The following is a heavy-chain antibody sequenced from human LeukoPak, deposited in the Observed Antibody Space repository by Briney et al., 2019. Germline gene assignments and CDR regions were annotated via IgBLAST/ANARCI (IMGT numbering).Heavy chain of an antibody. J-gene: IGHJ4*02. Sequence: GSLRLSCTASGFTFGDYAMNWFRQAPGKGLEWVGFIRSKAHGGTTEYAASVRGRFTVSRDDSKSIAYLQMNSLKTEDTAVYYCTRGPWRYGGYDWYYWGQGTPVTVSS. CDR2: IRSKAHGGTT. CDR3: TRGPWRYGGYDWYY. D-gene: IGHD5-12*01. CDR1: GFTFGDYA. V-gene: IGHV3-49*03.